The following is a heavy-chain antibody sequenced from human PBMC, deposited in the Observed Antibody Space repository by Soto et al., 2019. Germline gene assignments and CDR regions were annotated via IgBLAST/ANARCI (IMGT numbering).Heavy chain of an antibody. CDR2: ISYDGSNK. CDR3: ARDRSIAAAGTVDY. J-gene: IGHJ4*02. V-gene: IGHV3-30-3*01. CDR1: GFTFSSYA. D-gene: IGHD6-13*01. Sequence: GGSLRLSCAASGFTFSSYAMQWVRQAPGKGLEWVAVISYDGSNKYYADSVKGRFTISRDNSKNTLYLQMNSLRAEDTAVYYCARDRSIAAAGTVDYWGQGTLVTVSS.